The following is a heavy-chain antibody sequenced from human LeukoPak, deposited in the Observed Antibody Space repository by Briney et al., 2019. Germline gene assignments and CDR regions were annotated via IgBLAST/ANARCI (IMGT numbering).Heavy chain of an antibody. D-gene: IGHD3-3*01. J-gene: IGHJ4*02. Sequence: ASVKVSCKASGYTFTSYGISWVRQAPGQGLEWMGWISAYNGNTNYAQKLQGRVTMTTDTSTSTAYMELRSLRSDDTAVYYCARDRSQYYDFWSGYDYWGQGTLVTVSS. CDR2: ISAYNGNT. CDR3: ARDRSQYYDFWSGYDY. CDR1: GYTFTSYG. V-gene: IGHV1-18*01.